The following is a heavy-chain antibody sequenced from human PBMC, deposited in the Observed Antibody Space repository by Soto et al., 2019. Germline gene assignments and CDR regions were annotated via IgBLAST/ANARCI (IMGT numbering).Heavy chain of an antibody. D-gene: IGHD6-6*01. Sequence: EVQLVESGGGLVQPGRSLRLSCAASGFTFDDYAMHWVRQAPGKGLEWVSGISWNSGSIGYADSVKGRFTISRDNAKNSLYRQMNSLRAEDTALYYCAKDAGSSSANWYFDLWGRGTLVTVSS. CDR2: ISWNSGSI. V-gene: IGHV3-9*01. CDR3: AKDAGSSSANWYFDL. J-gene: IGHJ2*01. CDR1: GFTFDDYA.